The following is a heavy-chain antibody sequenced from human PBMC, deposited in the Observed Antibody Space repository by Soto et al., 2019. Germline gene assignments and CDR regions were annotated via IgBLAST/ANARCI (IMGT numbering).Heavy chain of an antibody. CDR3: ARVFTMKRPPHFDY. D-gene: IGHD3-22*01. Sequence: PSETLSLTCTVSGGSISSGDYYWSWIRQPPGKGLEWIGYIYYSGSTYYNPSLKSRVTISVDTSKNQFSLKLSSVTAADTAVYYCARVFTMKRPPHFDYWGQGTLVTVSS. CDR2: IYYSGST. J-gene: IGHJ4*02. CDR1: GGSISSGDYY. V-gene: IGHV4-30-4*01.